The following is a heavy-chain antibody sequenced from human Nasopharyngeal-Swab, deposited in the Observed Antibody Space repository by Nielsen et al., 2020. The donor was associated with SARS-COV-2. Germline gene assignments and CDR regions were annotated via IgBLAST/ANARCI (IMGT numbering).Heavy chain of an antibody. D-gene: IGHD1-26*01. CDR2: ISSSSSTI. V-gene: IGHV3-48*01. J-gene: IGHJ4*02. CDR3: ARDMGSGSYFSY. CDR1: GFTFSSCS. Sequence: WAAAGFTFSSCSMNWVRQAPGKGLEWVSYISSSSSTIYYADSVKGRFTISRDNAKNSLYLQMNSLRAEDTAVYYCARDMGSGSYFSYWGQGTLVTVSS.